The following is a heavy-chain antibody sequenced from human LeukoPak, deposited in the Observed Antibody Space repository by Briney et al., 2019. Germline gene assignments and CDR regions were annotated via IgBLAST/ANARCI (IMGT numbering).Heavy chain of an antibody. D-gene: IGHD3-10*01. CDR3: AKYISDSGAYYAFDY. J-gene: IGHJ4*02. CDR2: ITASATTT. Sequence: PGGSLRLSCVASGFTFSKYAMTWVRQAPGKGLEWVSAITASATTTYYAASVKGRFTISRDDSKNTLSLHMDSLSAEDTALYYCAKYISDSGAYYAFDYWGQGTLVTVSS. V-gene: IGHV3-23*01. CDR1: GFTFSKYA.